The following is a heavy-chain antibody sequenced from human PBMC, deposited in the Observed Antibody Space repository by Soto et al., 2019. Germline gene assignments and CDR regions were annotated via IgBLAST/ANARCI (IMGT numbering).Heavy chain of an antibody. V-gene: IGHV2-70*04. CDR1: GFSLSTSGMR. CDR2: IDWDEDR. D-gene: IGHD3-22*01. J-gene: IGHJ4*02. Sequence: SGPTLVNPTETLTLTCTFSGFSLSTSGMRVSWIRQAPGKALEWLARIDWDEDRFYSTSLKTRLTISKDTSKNQVVLTMTKMDPVDAATYYCARMRSDYDSSGLDYWGQGILVTVSS. CDR3: ARMRSDYDSSGLDY.